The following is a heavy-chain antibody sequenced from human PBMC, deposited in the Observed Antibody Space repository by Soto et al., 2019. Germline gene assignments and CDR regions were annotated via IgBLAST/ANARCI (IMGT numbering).Heavy chain of an antibody. CDR1: GSPISSYY. J-gene: IGHJ4*01. D-gene: IGHD3-22*01. V-gene: IGHV4-59*08. CDR3: ARLGDYYQALAY. CDR2: IYYTGTT. Sequence: SETLSLTCNVSGSPISSYYWSWFRQPPGQGLEWVGYIYYTGTTTYNPSLRSRVAISVDASKSQFSLDLRSVTAADTAVYYCARLGDYYQALAYWGLGALVTVS.